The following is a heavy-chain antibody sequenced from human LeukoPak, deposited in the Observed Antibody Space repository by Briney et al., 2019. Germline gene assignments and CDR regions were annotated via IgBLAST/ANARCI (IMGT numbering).Heavy chain of an antibody. D-gene: IGHD6-13*01. J-gene: IGHJ4*02. CDR3: AKEELAAAGRDFEY. CDR1: GFTFSTYA. CDR2: ISGSGGST. Sequence: GGSLILSCAASGFTFSTYAMSWVRQAPGKGLEWVSAISGSGGSTYYADSVKGRFTISRDNSKNTLDLQMNSLRAEDTAVYYCAKEELAAAGRDFEYWGQGTLVTVSS. V-gene: IGHV3-23*01.